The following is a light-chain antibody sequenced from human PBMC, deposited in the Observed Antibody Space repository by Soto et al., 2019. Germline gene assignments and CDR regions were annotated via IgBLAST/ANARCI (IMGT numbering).Light chain of an antibody. CDR2: NAF. V-gene: IGKV3-20*01. J-gene: IGKJ4*01. CDR3: QQYGSSPGT. CDR1: QSVSSSY. Sequence: EIVLTQSPGTLSLSPGGRATLSCRASQSVSSSYLAWYQQKPGQAPRLLIYNAFNRATGIPDRFSGSGSGTDFTLTISRLEPEDFAVYYCQQYGSSPGTFGGGTRVDIK.